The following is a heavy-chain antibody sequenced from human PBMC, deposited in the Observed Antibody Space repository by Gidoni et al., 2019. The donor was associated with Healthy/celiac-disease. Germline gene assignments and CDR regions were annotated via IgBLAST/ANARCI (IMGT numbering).Heavy chain of an antibody. D-gene: IGHD3-22*01. V-gene: IGHV1-69*01. CDR1: GGTFSSYA. CDR2: IIPFFGTT. Sequence: QVQLVQSGAEVKKPGSSVKVSCKASGGTFSSYAIRLARQAPGQGLVWMGGIIPFFGTTNYAQKFQGRVTITADESTSTAYMELSSLRSEGTAVYYCTYDSRARNAFDIWGQGTMVAVSS. J-gene: IGHJ3*02. CDR3: TYDSRARNAFDI.